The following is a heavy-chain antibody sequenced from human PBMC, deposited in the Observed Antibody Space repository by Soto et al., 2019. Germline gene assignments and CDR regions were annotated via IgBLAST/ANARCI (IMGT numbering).Heavy chain of an antibody. J-gene: IGHJ4*02. CDR2: INYRGST. V-gene: IGHV4-31*02. D-gene: IGHD2-2*01. Sequence: IRQHPEKGLEWIGYINYRGSTFYNPSLKSRIIISVEKSKNQFSLKLSSVTAADTAVYYCARDAPETAPYWGQGTLVTVSS. CDR3: ARDAPETAPY.